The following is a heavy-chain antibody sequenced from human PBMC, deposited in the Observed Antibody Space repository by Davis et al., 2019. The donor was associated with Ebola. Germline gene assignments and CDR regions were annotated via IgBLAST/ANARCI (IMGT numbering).Heavy chain of an antibody. V-gene: IGHV1-18*04. D-gene: IGHD4/OR15-4a*01. CDR2: ISAYNGDT. CDR1: GHTFSDFF. Sequence: ASVKVSCKASGHTFSDFFMHWIRQAPGQGLEWMGWISAYNGDTSYAQKFQGRVTMTTDTSTSTAYMELRSLRSDDTAVYYCARDLGAYGALDVWGQGTTVTVSS. J-gene: IGHJ6*02. CDR3: ARDLGAYGALDV.